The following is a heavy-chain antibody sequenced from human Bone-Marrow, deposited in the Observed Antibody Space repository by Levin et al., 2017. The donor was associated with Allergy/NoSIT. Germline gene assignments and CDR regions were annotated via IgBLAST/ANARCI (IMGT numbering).Heavy chain of an antibody. D-gene: IGHD5-18*01. CDR2: INTDGSNT. CDR1: GFTFSSYW. CDR3: ARGGEGYGRPYDY. V-gene: IGHV3-74*01. J-gene: IGHJ4*02. Sequence: GGSLRLSCAASGFTFSSYWMHWVRQAPGKGLVWVSRINTDGSNTHYADSVRGRFTISRDNAKNALYLQMNSLGAEDTTVYFCARGGEGYGRPYDYWGQGTLVTVSS.